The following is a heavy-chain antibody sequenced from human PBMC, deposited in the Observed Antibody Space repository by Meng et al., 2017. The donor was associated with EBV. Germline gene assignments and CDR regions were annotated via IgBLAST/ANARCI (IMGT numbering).Heavy chain of an antibody. CDR3: ASESGRGFTPDY. Sequence: QVQLQQSGDEVKKPGSSGKCSCRTSGGTFRSDAVSWVRQAPGQGLEWMGGLIPMSGAPHYAQKFQDRVTIIADESTSTHSMELNNLRSEDTAMYYCASESGRGFTPDYWGQGTLVTVSS. CDR2: LIPMSGAP. V-gene: IGHV1-69*01. D-gene: IGHD3-10*01. CDR1: GGTFRSDA. J-gene: IGHJ4*02.